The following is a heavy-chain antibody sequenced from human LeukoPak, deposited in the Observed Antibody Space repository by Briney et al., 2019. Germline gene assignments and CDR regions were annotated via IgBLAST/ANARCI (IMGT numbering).Heavy chain of an antibody. D-gene: IGHD2-2*02. Sequence: ASVKVSCKASGYTFTSYYMHWVRQAPGQGLEWMGIINPSGGSTSYAQKFQGRVTMTRDTSTSTVYMELSSLRSEDTAVYYCARGDIVVVPAAIEGYYFDYWGQGTLVTVS. J-gene: IGHJ4*02. CDR2: INPSGGST. V-gene: IGHV1-46*01. CDR1: GYTFTSYY. CDR3: ARGDIVVVPAAIEGYYFDY.